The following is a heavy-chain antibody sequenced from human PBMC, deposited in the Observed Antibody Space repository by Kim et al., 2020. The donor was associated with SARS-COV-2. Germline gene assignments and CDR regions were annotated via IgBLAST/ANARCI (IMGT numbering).Heavy chain of an antibody. Sequence: SGPTLVNPTETLTLTCTVSGFSVSNTRMGVSWIRQPPGKALEWLAHIFSNDEKSYSSSLKSRLTISKDTSKSQVVLTMTNLDPVDTGTYYCARIHTSGGRLYYYYMDVWGKGTTVTVSS. J-gene: IGHJ6*03. CDR2: IFSNDEK. CDR1: GFSVSNTRMG. V-gene: IGHV2-26*01. D-gene: IGHD3-10*01. CDR3: ARIHTSGGRLYYYYMDV.